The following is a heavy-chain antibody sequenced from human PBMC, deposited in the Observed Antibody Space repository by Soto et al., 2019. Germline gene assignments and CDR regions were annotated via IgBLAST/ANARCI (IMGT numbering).Heavy chain of an antibody. CDR3: ARERRSGRPIAAAGPFDY. CDR1: GGTFSSYA. Sequence: ASVKVSCKASGGTFSSYAISWVRQAPGQGPEWMGGIIPIFGTANYAQKFQGRVTITADESTSTAYMELSSLRSEDTAVYYCARERRSGRPIAAAGPFDYWGQGTLVTVSS. V-gene: IGHV1-69*13. CDR2: IIPIFGTA. J-gene: IGHJ4*02. D-gene: IGHD6-13*01.